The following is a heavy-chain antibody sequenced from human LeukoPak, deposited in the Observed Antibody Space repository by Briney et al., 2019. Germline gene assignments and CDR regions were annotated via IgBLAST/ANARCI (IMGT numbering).Heavy chain of an antibody. V-gene: IGHV3-7*01. Sequence: PGGSLRLSCAASGFTFSSYWMSWVRQAPGKGLEWVANIKEDGSEKYYADSVKGRFTISRDNSKSTLYLQMNSLRAEDTAVYYCASRRVVSPYCFDYWGQGTLVTVSS. D-gene: IGHD3-22*01. CDR1: GFTFSSYW. CDR2: IKEDGSEK. J-gene: IGHJ4*02. CDR3: ASRRVVSPYCFDY.